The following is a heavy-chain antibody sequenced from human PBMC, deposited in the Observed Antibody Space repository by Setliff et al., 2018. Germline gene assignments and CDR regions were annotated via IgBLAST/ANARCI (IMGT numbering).Heavy chain of an antibody. Sequence: SETLSLTCAVYGGSFSGYYWSWIRQPPGKGLEWIGEINHSGSTNYNPSLKSRVTISVDTSKNQFSLKLSSVTAADTAVYYCARSRVLEAVYSWGQGTLVTVSS. D-gene: IGHD1-1*01. CDR1: GGSFSGYY. CDR3: ARSRVLEAVYS. CDR2: INHSGST. V-gene: IGHV4-34*01. J-gene: IGHJ5*02.